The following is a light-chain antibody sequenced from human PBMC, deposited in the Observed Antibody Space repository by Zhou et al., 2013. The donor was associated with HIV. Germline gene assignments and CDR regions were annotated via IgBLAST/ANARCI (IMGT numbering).Light chain of an antibody. CDR1: LSIRNF. Sequence: DIQMTQSPSSLSASVGDRVTLTCRTRLSIRNFLNWYQQRPGKTPELLIHLASNLQSGVSSRFSGSGSGTQFSLNISGLRPEDSATYYCQQSYSVPLTFGGGTRLEI. CDR2: LAS. V-gene: IGKV1-39*01. CDR3: QQSYSVPLT. J-gene: IGKJ4*01.